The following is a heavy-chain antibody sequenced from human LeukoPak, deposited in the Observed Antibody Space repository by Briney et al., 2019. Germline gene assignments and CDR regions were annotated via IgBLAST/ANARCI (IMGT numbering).Heavy chain of an antibody. CDR2: ISSSSIYI. Sequence: GGSLRLSCAASDFSVNTNYMNWVRQAPGKGLEWVSSISSSSIYINYSDSVKGRFTISRDNAKNSLYLQMSSLRAEDTAVYYCARGTTAADIWGQGTMVTVSS. V-gene: IGHV3-21*01. J-gene: IGHJ3*02. CDR1: DFSVNTNY. D-gene: IGHD1-7*01. CDR3: ARGTTAADI.